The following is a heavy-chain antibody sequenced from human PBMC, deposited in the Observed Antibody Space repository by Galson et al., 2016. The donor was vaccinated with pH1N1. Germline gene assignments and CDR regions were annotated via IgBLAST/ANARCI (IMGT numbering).Heavy chain of an antibody. D-gene: IGHD3-3*01. V-gene: IGHV4-61*01. CDR1: GASVRSGSYY. Sequence: SETLSLTCNVSGASVRSGSYYWSWIRQPPGKGLEWIGYIFYSGSTKHNPSLKSRVTISIDTSKNQFSLMLTSVTAADTAVYYCARERYYDFWSGYWDSWGQGILVTVSS. CDR2: IFYSGST. J-gene: IGHJ5*01. CDR3: ARERYYDFWSGYWDS.